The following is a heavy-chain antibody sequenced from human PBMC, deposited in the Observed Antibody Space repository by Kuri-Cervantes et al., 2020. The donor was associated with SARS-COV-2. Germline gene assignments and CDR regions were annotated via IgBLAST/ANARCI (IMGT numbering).Heavy chain of an antibody. J-gene: IGHJ4*02. D-gene: IGHD6-6*01. Sequence: GGSLRLSCAASGFTFSSYGMHWVRQAPGKGLEWVAVIWYDGSNKYYADSVKGRFTISRDNSKNTLYLQMNSLRAGDTAVYYCARGPYSSSTFDYWGQGTLVTVSS. CDR1: GFTFSSYG. V-gene: IGHV3-33*01. CDR3: ARGPYSSSTFDY. CDR2: IWYDGSNK.